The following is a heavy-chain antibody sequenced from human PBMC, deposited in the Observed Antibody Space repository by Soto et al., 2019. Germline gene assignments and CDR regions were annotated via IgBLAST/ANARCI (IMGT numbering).Heavy chain of an antibody. CDR1: GFTFSSYA. CDR2: ISGSGGST. Sequence: PGGSLRLSCAASGFTFSSYAMSWVRQAPGKGLEWVSAISGSGGSTYYADSVKGRFTISRDNSKNTLYLQMNSLRAEDTAVYYCASQIVAVLVGARVGFDYWGQGTLVTVSS. J-gene: IGHJ4*02. V-gene: IGHV3-23*01. D-gene: IGHD5-12*01. CDR3: ASQIVAVLVGARVGFDY.